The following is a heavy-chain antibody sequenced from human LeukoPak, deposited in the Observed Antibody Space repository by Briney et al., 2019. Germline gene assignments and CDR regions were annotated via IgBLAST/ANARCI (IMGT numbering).Heavy chain of an antibody. V-gene: IGHV4-38-2*01. D-gene: IGHD1-26*01. Sequence: SETLSLTCAVSGYSISSGYYWGWSRQPPGKGGEWIGSIYHSGSTYSNPSLKSRVTISVDTSKNQFSLKLSSVTAADTAVYYCARASGLGGSSSGAWGAIFDYWGQGTLVTVSA. CDR1: GYSISSGYY. CDR3: ARASGLGGSSSGAWGAIFDY. J-gene: IGHJ4*02. CDR2: IYHSGST.